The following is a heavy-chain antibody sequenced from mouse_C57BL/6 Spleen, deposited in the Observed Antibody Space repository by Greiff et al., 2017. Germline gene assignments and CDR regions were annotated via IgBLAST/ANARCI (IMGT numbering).Heavy chain of an antibody. V-gene: IGHV1-54*01. CDR3: ARRAQATWFAY. J-gene: IGHJ3*01. Sequence: VQLQQSGAELVRPGTSVKVSCKASGYAFTNYLIEWVKQRPGQGLEWIGVINPGSGGTNYNEKFKGKATLTADKSSSTSYMQLSSLTSEVSAVYFCARRAQATWFAYWGQGTLVTVSA. CDR1: GYAFTNYL. CDR2: INPGSGGT. D-gene: IGHD3-2*02.